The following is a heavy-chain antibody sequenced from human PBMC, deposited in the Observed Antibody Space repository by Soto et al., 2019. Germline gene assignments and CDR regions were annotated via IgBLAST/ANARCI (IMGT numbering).Heavy chain of an antibody. V-gene: IGHV3-30-3*01. D-gene: IGHD2-2*01. Sequence: GGSLRLSCAASGFTFSSYAMHWVRQAPGKGLEWVAVISYDGSNKYYADSVKGRFTISRDNSKNTLYLQMNSLRAEDTAVYYCASLVVPAAPSMDYYYYGMDVWGQGTTVT. J-gene: IGHJ6*02. CDR2: ISYDGSNK. CDR3: ASLVVPAAPSMDYYYYGMDV. CDR1: GFTFSSYA.